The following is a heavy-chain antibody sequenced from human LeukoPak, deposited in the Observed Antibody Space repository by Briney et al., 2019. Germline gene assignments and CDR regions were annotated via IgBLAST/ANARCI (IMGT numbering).Heavy chain of an antibody. CDR1: GSTFTSYG. CDR2: ISVYNGNT. Sequence: ASVTLSCTASGSTFTSYGISWVRQAPGQGHEWMGWISVYNGNTNYAQKLQGRVTMTTDTSTSTAYMELRSLRSDDTAVYYCARDQWLVARFDPWGQGTRVTVSS. V-gene: IGHV1-18*01. CDR3: ARDQWLVARFDP. J-gene: IGHJ5*02. D-gene: IGHD6-19*01.